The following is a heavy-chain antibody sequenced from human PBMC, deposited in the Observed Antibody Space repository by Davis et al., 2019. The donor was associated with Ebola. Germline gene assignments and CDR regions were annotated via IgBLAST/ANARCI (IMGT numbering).Heavy chain of an antibody. CDR2: INHSGST. V-gene: IGHV4-34*01. J-gene: IGHJ6*02. Sequence: GSLRLSCAVYGGSFSGYYWSWIRQPPGKGLEWIGEINHSGSTNYNPSLKSRVTISVDTSKNQFSLKLSSVTAADTAVYYCARGCDYGCLGSNYYYYYGMDVWGQGTTVTVSS. D-gene: IGHD4-17*01. CDR3: ARGCDYGCLGSNYYYYYGMDV. CDR1: GGSFSGYY.